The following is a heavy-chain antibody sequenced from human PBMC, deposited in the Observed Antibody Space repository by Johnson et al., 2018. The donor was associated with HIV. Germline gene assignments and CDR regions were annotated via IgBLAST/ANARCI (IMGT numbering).Heavy chain of an antibody. CDR2: ISSSGSTI. Sequence: VQLVESWGGCAKPGGSLRLSCATFGFTFSSYEMNWVRQAPGKGLEWVSYISSSGSTIYYADSVKGRFTISRDNAKNSLYLQMNSLRAEDTAVYYCARETRRYNWNVDGSSFDIWGQGTMVTVSS. CDR1: GFTFSSYE. CDR3: ARETRRYNWNVDGSSFDI. J-gene: IGHJ3*02. D-gene: IGHD1-1*01. V-gene: IGHV3-48*03.